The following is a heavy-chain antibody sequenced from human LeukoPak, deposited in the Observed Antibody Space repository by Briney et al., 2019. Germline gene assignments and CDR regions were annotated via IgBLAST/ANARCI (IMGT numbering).Heavy chain of an antibody. CDR2: IYHSGST. J-gene: IGHJ4*02. D-gene: IGHD5-24*01. Sequence: SETLSLTCTVSRGSFSSYYWTWIRQPPGKGLEWIGYIYHSGSTYYNPSLKSRVTISVDRSKNQFSLKLSSVTAADTAVYYCARARDRGMATGWGQGTLVTVSS. V-gene: IGHV4-59*12. CDR1: RGSFSSYY. CDR3: ARARDRGMATG.